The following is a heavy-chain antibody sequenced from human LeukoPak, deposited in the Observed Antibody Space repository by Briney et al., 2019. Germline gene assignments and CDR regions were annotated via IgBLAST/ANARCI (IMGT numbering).Heavy chain of an antibody. V-gene: IGHV3-53*01. CDR3: ARQGERYQLLSGGKHWFDP. CDR2: IYSGGST. CDR1: GFTVSSNY. Sequence: GGSLRLSCAASGFTVSSNYMSWVRQAPGKGLEWVSVIYSGGSTYYADSVKGRFTISRDNSKNTLYLQMNSLRAEDTAVYYCARQGERYQLLSGGKHWFDPWGQGTLVTVSS. D-gene: IGHD2-2*01. J-gene: IGHJ5*02.